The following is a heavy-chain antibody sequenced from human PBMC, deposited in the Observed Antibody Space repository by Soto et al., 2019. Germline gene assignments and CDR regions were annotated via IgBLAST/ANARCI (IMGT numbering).Heavy chain of an antibody. CDR1: GGSISSGDYY. D-gene: IGHD3-10*01. CDR3: ASFMVRGVIISYYFDY. V-gene: IGHV4-30-4*01. Sequence: QVQLQESGPGLVKPSQTLSLTCTVSGGSISSGDYYWSWIRQPPGKGLEWIGYIYYSGSTYYNPYLKSRVTTSVDPSNNQFSLKLSSVTAADTAVYYCASFMVRGVIISYYFDYWGQGTLVTVSS. CDR2: IYYSGST. J-gene: IGHJ4*02.